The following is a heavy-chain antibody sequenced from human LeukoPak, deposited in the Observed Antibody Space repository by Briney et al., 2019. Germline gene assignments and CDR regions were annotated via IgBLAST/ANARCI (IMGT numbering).Heavy chain of an antibody. V-gene: IGHV3-23*01. Sequence: GGSLRLSCAASGLTFSTYAMSWVRQAPRKGLEWVSGISGSGGSTYYADSVKGRFTISRDNSKNTLYLQMSGLRAEDTAVYYCAKDRAASGTGSYYYMDVWGKGTTVTVSS. CDR2: ISGSGGST. J-gene: IGHJ6*03. CDR3: AKDRAASGTGSYYYMDV. D-gene: IGHD6-13*01. CDR1: GLTFSTYA.